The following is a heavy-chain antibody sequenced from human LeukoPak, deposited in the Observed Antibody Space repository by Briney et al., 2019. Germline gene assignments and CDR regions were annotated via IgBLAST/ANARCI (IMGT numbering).Heavy chain of an antibody. Sequence: GGSLRLSCSASGFTFSNCPMHWVRQAPGKGLEYVSAISSNGDSTYYADSVKGRFTISRDNSRNTLSLQMSSLRSEDTAVYYCAREADYSGMDVWGQGTTVTVSS. CDR1: GFTFSNCP. V-gene: IGHV3-64*04. CDR2: ISSNGDST. CDR3: AREADYSGMDV. J-gene: IGHJ6*02.